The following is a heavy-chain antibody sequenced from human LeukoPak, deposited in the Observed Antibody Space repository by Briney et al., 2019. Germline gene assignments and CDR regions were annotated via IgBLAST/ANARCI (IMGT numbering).Heavy chain of an antibody. CDR3: ARAVSGYYDFWSGSYSRAYYYYMDV. Sequence: GGSLRLSCAASGFTFSSYWMSWVRQAPGKGLEWVANMEPDGSEIYSVDSVKGRFTISRDNAENSLYLQMNSLRAEDTAVYYCARAVSGYYDFWSGSYSRAYYYYMDVWGKGTTVTVSS. V-gene: IGHV3-7*04. CDR2: MEPDGSEI. CDR1: GFTFSSYW. J-gene: IGHJ6*03. D-gene: IGHD3-3*01.